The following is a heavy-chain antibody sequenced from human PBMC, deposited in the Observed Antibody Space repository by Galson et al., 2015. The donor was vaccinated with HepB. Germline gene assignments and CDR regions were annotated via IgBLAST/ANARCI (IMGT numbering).Heavy chain of an antibody. D-gene: IGHD5-18*01. CDR1: GFTFSSYA. CDR2: ISGSGGST. J-gene: IGHJ5*02. V-gene: IGHV3-23*01. CDR3: AKDRGYSYGSRVFDP. Sequence: SLRLSCAASGFTFSSYAMSWVRQAPGKGLEWVSAISGSGGSTYYADSVKGRFTISRDNSKNTLYLQMNSLRAEDTAVYYCAKDRGYSYGSRVFDPWGQGTLVTVSS.